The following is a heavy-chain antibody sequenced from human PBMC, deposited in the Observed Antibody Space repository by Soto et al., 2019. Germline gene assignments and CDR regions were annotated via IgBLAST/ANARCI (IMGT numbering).Heavy chain of an antibody. D-gene: IGHD3-10*01. J-gene: IGHJ6*02. CDR1: SGPSRSHN. CDR3: VRQGTGALHGLVDV. CDR2: VYDTGST. Sequence: QVQLQQSGPGLVKPSETLSLTCTVSSGPSRSHNWGWIRQSPGRGLEWIGYVYDTGSTSYNPSLESRVTIAANTPTNGISLTLSPVTAADTAVYYCVRQGTGALHGLVDVWGQGTTVSVSS. V-gene: IGHV4-59*08.